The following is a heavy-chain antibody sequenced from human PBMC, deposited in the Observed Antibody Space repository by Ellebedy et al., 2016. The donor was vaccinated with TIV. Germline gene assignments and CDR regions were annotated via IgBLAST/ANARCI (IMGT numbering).Heavy chain of an antibody. Sequence: PAGSLRLSCAASGFTFSRYWMSWVRQAPGKGLEWVANIKEDGSEKYFVDSVKGRFTTSRDNAKNSLYQQMNSLRAEDTAVYYCARYRSGWYAVDYWGQGTLVTVSS. CDR2: IKEDGSEK. J-gene: IGHJ4*02. V-gene: IGHV3-7*01. D-gene: IGHD6-19*01. CDR3: ARYRSGWYAVDY. CDR1: GFTFSRYW.